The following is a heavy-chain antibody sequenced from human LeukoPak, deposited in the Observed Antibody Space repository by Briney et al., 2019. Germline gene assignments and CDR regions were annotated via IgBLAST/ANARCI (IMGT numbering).Heavy chain of an antibody. Sequence: ASVTVSCKASGYTFTGYYMHWVRQAPGQGLEWMGWINPNSGGSNYAQKFQGRVTMTRDTSISTAYMELSRLRSDDTAVYYCASGCSGGDCYSGDYNWFDPWGQGTLVTVSS. D-gene: IGHD2-15*01. J-gene: IGHJ5*02. V-gene: IGHV1-2*02. CDR3: ASGCSGGDCYSGDYNWFDP. CDR1: GYTFTGYY. CDR2: INPNSGGS.